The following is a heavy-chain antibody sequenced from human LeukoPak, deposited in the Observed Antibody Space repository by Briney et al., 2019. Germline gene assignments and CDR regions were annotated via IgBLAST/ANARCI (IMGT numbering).Heavy chain of an antibody. CDR1: GFTFSSYS. V-gene: IGHV3-21*01. CDR3: ARGELSPYYYYYGMDV. J-gene: IGHJ6*02. D-gene: IGHD3-16*02. CDR2: ISSSSSYI. Sequence: GGSLRLSCAASGFTFSSYSMNWVRQAPGKGLEWVSSISSSSSYIYYADSVKGRFTISRDNAKSSLYLQMNSLRAEDTAVYYCARGELSPYYYYYGMDVWGQGTTVTVSS.